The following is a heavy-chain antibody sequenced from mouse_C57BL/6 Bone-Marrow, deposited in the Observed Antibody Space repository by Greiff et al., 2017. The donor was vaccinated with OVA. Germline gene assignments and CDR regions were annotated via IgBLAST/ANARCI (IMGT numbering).Heavy chain of an antibody. CDR3: ARHEDGYYASYFDY. CDR2: IYPGDGDT. V-gene: IGHV1-82*01. CDR1: GYAFSSSW. D-gene: IGHD2-3*01. Sequence: VQLQQSGPELVKPGASVKLSCKASGYAFSSSWMHWVKQRPGKGLEWIGRIYPGDGDTDYNGKFKGKATLTADKSSSTAYMQLSSLTSEDSAVYFCARHEDGYYASYFDYWGQGTTLTVSS. J-gene: IGHJ2*01.